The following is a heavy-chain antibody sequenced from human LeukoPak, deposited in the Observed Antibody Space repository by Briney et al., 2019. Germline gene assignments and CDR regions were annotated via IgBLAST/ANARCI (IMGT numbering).Heavy chain of an antibody. V-gene: IGHV3-33*01. CDR3: AREWGLIAVAGGPGY. CDR2: IWYDGHNK. Sequence: GGSLRLSCVASGFSFSKYGMHWLRQAPGKGLQWLAIIWYDGHNKYYADSVKGRFNISRDNSKNTLFLEMNELKAEDTAVYYCAREWGLIAVAGGPGYWGQGTLVTVSS. J-gene: IGHJ4*02. D-gene: IGHD2-21*01. CDR1: GFSFSKYG.